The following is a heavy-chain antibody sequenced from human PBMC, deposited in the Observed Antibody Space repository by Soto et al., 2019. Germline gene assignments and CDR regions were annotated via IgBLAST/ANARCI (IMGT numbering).Heavy chain of an antibody. CDR1: GFTFGDYA. CDR2: IRSKAYGGTT. CDR3: TRGSSSSSYYYYGMDV. J-gene: IGHJ6*02. D-gene: IGHD6-6*01. Sequence: GGSLRLSCTASGFTFGDYAMSWVRQAPGKGLEWVGFIRSKAYGGTTEYAASVKGRFTISRDDSKSIAYLQMNSLKTEDTAVYYCTRGSSSSSYYYYGMDVWGQGTTVTVSS. V-gene: IGHV3-49*04.